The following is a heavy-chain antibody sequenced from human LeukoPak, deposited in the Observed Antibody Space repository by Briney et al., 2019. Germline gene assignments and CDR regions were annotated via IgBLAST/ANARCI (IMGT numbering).Heavy chain of an antibody. CDR3: ARFPYDFWSGSLDY. CDR2: ISGSGGST. Sequence: PGGSLRLSCAASGFTFSSYAMSWVRQAPGKGLEWVSGISGSGGSTYYADSVKGRFTISRDNSKNTLYLQMNSLRAEDTAVYHCARFPYDFWSGSLDYWGQGTLVTVSS. CDR1: GFTFSSYA. D-gene: IGHD3-3*01. V-gene: IGHV3-23*01. J-gene: IGHJ4*02.